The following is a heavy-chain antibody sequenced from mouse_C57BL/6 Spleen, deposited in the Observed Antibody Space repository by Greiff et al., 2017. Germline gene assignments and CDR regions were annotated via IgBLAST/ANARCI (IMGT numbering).Heavy chain of an antibody. CDR2: IDPADGDT. CDR1: GFNIKDYY. J-gene: IGHJ2*01. V-gene: IGHV14-1*01. CDR3: TKELGRNFDY. Sequence: EVQLQQSGAELVRPGASVKLSCTASGFNIKDYYMPWLKQRPEQGLAWIGRIDPADGDTEYAPKFQGKDTMTADTSSNTAYLQLSSLTSADTAVYYCTKELGRNFDYWGQGTTLTVSS. D-gene: IGHD4-1*01.